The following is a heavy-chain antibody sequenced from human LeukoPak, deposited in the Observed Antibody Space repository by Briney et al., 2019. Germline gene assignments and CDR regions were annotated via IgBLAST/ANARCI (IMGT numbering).Heavy chain of an antibody. CDR2: ISWNSRDI. D-gene: IGHD2-2*01. J-gene: IGHJ4*02. CDR1: GFTFDDYA. CDR3: AKDLGGQRPYHFDF. Sequence: PGGSLRLSCATSGFTFDDYAMHWVRRAPGTGLEWVSGISWNSRDIDYADSVRGRFTISRDNAKNSLYLQMNSLRAEDTALFYCAKDLGGQRPYHFDFWGQGTLVTVSS. V-gene: IGHV3-9*01.